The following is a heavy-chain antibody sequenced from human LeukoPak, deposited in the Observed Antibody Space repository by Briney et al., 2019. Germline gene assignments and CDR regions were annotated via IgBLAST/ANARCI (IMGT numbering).Heavy chain of an antibody. CDR2: IIPIFGTA. D-gene: IGHD2-2*02. CDR1: GGTFSSYA. CDR3: ARYPTGDCSSTSCYTWWFDP. V-gene: IGHV1-69*13. Sequence: SVKVSCRASGGTFSSYAISWVRQAPGQGLEWMGGIIPIFGTANYAQKFQGRVTITADESTSTAYMELSSLRSEDTAVYYCARYPTGDCSSTSCYTWWFDPWGQGTLVTVSS. J-gene: IGHJ5*02.